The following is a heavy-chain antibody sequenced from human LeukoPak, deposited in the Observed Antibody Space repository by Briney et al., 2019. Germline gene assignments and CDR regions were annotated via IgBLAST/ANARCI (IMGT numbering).Heavy chain of an antibody. CDR1: GFTFSSYA. D-gene: IGHD6-13*01. J-gene: IGHJ4*02. V-gene: IGHV3-48*03. CDR3: ARPGSSWYYFDY. CDR2: ISSGGTTI. Sequence: GRSLRLSCAASGFTFSSYAMSWVRQAPGKGLEWVSYISSGGTTIYYADSVKGRFTFSRDNAKNSLYLQMNSLRAEDTAVYYCARPGSSWYYFDYWGQGTLVTVSS.